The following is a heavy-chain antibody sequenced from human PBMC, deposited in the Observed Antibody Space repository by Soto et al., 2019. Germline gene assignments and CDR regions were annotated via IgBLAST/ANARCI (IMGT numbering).Heavy chain of an antibody. CDR3: AGGRGSTQLVRTYYYYGMDV. D-gene: IGHD6-13*01. V-gene: IGHV4-34*01. CDR2: INHSGST. J-gene: IGHJ6*02. Sequence: QVQLQQWGAGLLKPSETLSLTCAVYGGSFSGYFWSWVRQPPGKGLEWIGEINHSGSTNYNPSLKRRVNISVDTSQNQFSLKLSSVTAADAAVYYCAGGRGSTQLVRTYYYYGMDVWGQGTTVPVSS. CDR1: GGSFSGYF.